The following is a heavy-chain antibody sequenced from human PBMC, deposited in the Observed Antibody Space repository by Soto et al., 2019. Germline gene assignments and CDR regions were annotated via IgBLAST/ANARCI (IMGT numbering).Heavy chain of an antibody. D-gene: IGHD3-10*01. CDR3: PRGGYYDVSGDGYYYYGMDV. J-gene: IGHJ6*02. CDR1: GYTFTSYG. CDR2: ISAYNGNT. Sequence: QVQLVQSGAEVKKPGASVKVSCKASGYTFTSYGISWVRQAPGQGLERMGWISAYNGNTNYAQKLQGRVTMTTETSPSTAYIWLSSLRSDHTAVYYCPRGGYYDVSGDGYYYYGMDVWGQGTTVTVSS. V-gene: IGHV1-18*01.